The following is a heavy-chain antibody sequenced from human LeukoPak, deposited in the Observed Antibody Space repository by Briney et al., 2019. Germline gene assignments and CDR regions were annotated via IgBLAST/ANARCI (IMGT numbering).Heavy chain of an antibody. CDR1: GGSMSRYY. CDR3: ARTIDCSSSSCSYGMDV. V-gene: IGHV4-59*08. J-gene: IGHJ6*02. CDR2: IFYSGST. D-gene: IGHD2-15*01. Sequence: PSETLSLTCAVSGGSMSRYYWSWIRQPPGKGLEWIGYIFYSGSTDYNPSLKSRVTISVDTSKNQFSLRLSSVTAADTAVYYCARTIDCSSSSCSYGMDVWGQGTTDTVPS.